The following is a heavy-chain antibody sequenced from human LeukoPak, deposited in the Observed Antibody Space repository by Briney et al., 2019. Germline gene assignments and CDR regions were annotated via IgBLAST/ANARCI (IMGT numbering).Heavy chain of an antibody. Sequence: GASVNVSCKASGYTFTNYGISWVRQAPGQGLEWMGGIIPIFGTANYAQKFQGRVTITADESTSTAYMELSSPRSEDTAVYYCARDLTGDSSGYYEWGQGTLVTVSS. D-gene: IGHD3-22*01. CDR1: GYTFTNYG. J-gene: IGHJ4*02. CDR3: ARDLTGDSSGYYE. CDR2: IIPIFGTA. V-gene: IGHV1-69*13.